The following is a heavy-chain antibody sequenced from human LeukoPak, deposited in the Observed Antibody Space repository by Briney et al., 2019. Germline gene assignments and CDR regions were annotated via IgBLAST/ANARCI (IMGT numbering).Heavy chain of an antibody. CDR3: ARVRGHYYDSSGYLDY. CDR2: IYYSGST. V-gene: IGHV4-59*01. D-gene: IGHD3-22*01. Sequence: SETLSLTCTVSGGSISSYYWSWIRQPPGKGLEWIGYIYYSGSTNYNPSLKSQVTISVDTSKNQFSLKLSSVTAADTAVYYCARVRGHYYDSSGYLDYWGQGTLVTVSS. J-gene: IGHJ4*02. CDR1: GGSISSYY.